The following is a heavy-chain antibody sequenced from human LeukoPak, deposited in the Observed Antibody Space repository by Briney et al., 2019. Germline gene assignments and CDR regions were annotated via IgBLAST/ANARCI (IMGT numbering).Heavy chain of an antibody. V-gene: IGHV4-4*07. Sequence: SETLSLTCTVSGGSISSFYWSWIRQPAGKGLEWIGRIYTSGSTNYNPSLKSRVTMSVDTSKNQFSLKLSSVTAADTAVYYCARDFLYCSSTSCYDTFDYWGQGTLVTVSS. D-gene: IGHD2-2*01. CDR1: GGSISSFY. CDR2: IYTSGST. J-gene: IGHJ4*02. CDR3: ARDFLYCSSTSCYDTFDY.